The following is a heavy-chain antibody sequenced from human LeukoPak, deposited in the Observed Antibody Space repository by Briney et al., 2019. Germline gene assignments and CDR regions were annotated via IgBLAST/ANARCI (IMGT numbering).Heavy chain of an antibody. CDR2: LYGTVSP. CDR1: GDSISGYY. V-gene: IGHV4-4*09. D-gene: IGHD6-19*01. Sequence: PSETLSLTCTVSGDSISGYYWGWIRPPPGEGLEWIGHLYGTVSPDYNPSLKSRATITTDTSKNQFSLKLSSVTAADTAVYYCAGSAVAGTLWFDPWGQGTLVTVSS. J-gene: IGHJ5*02. CDR3: AGSAVAGTLWFDP.